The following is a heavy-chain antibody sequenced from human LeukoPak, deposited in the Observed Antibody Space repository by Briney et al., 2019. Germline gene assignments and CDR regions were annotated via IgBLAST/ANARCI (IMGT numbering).Heavy chain of an antibody. V-gene: IGHV1-24*01. CDR3: ASTGYPANKRRFGFDY. CDR2: FDPEDGET. Sequence: ASVKVSCKVSGYTLTELSMHWVRQAPGKGLEWMGGFDPEDGETIYAQKFQGRVTMTEDTSTDTAYMELSSLRSEDTAVYYCASTGYPANKRRFGFDYWGQGTLVTVSS. CDR1: GYTLTELS. J-gene: IGHJ4*02. D-gene: IGHD1-14*01.